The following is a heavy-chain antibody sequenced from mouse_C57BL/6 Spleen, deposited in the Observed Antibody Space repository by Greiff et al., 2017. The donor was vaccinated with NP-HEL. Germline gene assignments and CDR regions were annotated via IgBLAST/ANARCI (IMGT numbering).Heavy chain of an antibody. CDR2: IDPETGGT. V-gene: IGHV1-15*01. CDR3: TTIFFAY. J-gene: IGHJ3*01. CDR1: GYTFTDYE. Sequence: QVTLKESGAELVRPGASVTLSCKASGYTFTDYEMHWVKQTPVHGLEWIGAIDPETGGTAYNQKFKGKAILTADKSSSTAYMELRSLTSEDSAVYYCTTIFFAYWGQGTLVTVSA.